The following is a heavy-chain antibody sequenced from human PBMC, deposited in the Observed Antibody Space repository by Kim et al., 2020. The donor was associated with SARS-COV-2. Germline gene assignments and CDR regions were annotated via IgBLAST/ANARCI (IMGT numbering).Heavy chain of an antibody. CDR3: ARGSKQGYYYDRSGQDY. J-gene: IGHJ4*02. CDR1: GYTFTSYG. Sequence: ASVKVSCKASGYTFTSYGISWVRQAPGQGLEWMGWISAYNGNTNYAQKLQGRVTMTTDTSTSTAYMELRSLRSDDTAVYYCARGSKQGYYYDRSGQDYWGQGTLVTVSS. V-gene: IGHV1-18*04. CDR2: ISAYNGNT. D-gene: IGHD3-22*01.